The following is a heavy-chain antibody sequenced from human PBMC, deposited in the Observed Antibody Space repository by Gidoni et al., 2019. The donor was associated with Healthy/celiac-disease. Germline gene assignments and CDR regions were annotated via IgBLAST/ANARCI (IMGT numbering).Heavy chain of an antibody. CDR3: ERDRGRALGNWFDP. CDR1: GFPFSSYW. V-gene: IGHV3-74*01. D-gene: IGHD3-10*01. Sequence: EVQLVESGGGLVQPGGSLRLSCAASGFPFSSYWMHWVRQAPGKGLVWVSRINSDGSSTSYADSVKGRFTISRDNAKNTLYLQMNSLRAEDTAVYYCERDRGRALGNWFDPWGQGTLVTVSS. CDR2: INSDGSST. J-gene: IGHJ5*02.